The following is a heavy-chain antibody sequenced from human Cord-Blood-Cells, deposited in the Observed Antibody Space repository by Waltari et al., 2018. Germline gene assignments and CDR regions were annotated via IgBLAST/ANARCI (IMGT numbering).Heavy chain of an antibody. Sequence: QVQLQQWGAGLLKPSETLSLTCAVYGGSFSGYYRCWIRQPPGKGLEWIGEINHSGSTNYNPSLKSRVTISVDTSKNQFSLKLSSVTAADTAVYYCARGRSGYYYPDYWGQGTLVTVSS. CDR3: ARGRSGYYYPDY. J-gene: IGHJ4*02. V-gene: IGHV4-34*01. CDR1: GGSFSGYY. CDR2: INHSGST. D-gene: IGHD3-3*01.